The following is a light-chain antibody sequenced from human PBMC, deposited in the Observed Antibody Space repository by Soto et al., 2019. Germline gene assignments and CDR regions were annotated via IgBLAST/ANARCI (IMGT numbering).Light chain of an antibody. V-gene: IGLV3-21*02. CDR2: DES. J-gene: IGLJ2*01. CDR1: NIGSKS. Sequence: SYELTQPPSVSVAPGQTARITCGGNNIGSKSVHWYQQKPGQAPVLVVYDESDRPSGIPERFSGSNSGNTVTLTISRVEAGDEADYYCQVWDSSSDPPFGGGTKLTVL. CDR3: QVWDSSSDPP.